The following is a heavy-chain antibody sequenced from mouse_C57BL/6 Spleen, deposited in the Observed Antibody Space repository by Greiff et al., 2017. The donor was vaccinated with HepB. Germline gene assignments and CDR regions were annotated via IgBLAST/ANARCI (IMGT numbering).Heavy chain of an antibody. Sequence: EVKLVESGGGLVKPGGSLKLSCAASGFTFSDYGMHWVRQAPEKGLEWVAYISSGSSTIYYADTVKGRFTISRDNAKNTLFLQMTSLRSEDTAMYYCARFYVWAMDYWGQGTSVTVSS. D-gene: IGHD1-1*01. V-gene: IGHV5-17*01. CDR2: ISSGSSTI. CDR1: GFTFSDYG. J-gene: IGHJ4*01. CDR3: ARFYVWAMDY.